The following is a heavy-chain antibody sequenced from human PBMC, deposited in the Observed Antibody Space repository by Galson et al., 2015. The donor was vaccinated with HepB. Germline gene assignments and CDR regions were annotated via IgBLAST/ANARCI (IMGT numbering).Heavy chain of an antibody. CDR1: GYTFTSYY. D-gene: IGHD3-22*01. J-gene: IGHJ4*02. CDR2: INPSGGST. V-gene: IGHV1-46*01. Sequence: SVKVSCKASGYTFTSYYMHWVRQAPGQGLEWMGIINPSGGSTSYAQKFQGRVTMTRDTSTSTVYMELSSLRSEDTAVYYCARETNTYYYDSSGYYYGPYFDYWGQGTLVTVSS. CDR3: ARETNTYYYDSSGYYYGPYFDY.